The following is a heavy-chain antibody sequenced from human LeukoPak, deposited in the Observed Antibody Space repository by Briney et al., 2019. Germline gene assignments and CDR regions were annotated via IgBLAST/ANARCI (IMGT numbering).Heavy chain of an antibody. Sequence: GGSLRLSCAASGFTFSSYAMSWARQAPGKGLEWVSTIGTNGGGTWYADSVKGRFTISRDNSKNTLFLQMNSLRAEDTAVYYCVKEVVATIPPLWGQGTLVTVSS. V-gene: IGHV3-23*01. CDR3: VKEVVATIPPL. D-gene: IGHD5-12*01. J-gene: IGHJ4*02. CDR2: IGTNGGGT. CDR1: GFTFSSYA.